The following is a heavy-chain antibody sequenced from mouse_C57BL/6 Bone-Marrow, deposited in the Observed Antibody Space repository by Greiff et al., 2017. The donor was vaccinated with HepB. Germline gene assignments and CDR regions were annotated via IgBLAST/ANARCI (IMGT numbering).Heavy chain of an antibody. Sequence: QVQLQQSGPELVKPGASVKISCKASGYAFSSSWMNWVKQRPGKGLEWIGRICPGDGDTNYNGKFKGKATLSADKSSSTAYMQLSSLTSEDSAVYFCARGRSWLAYWGQGTLVTVSA. CDR1: GYAFSSSW. V-gene: IGHV1-82*01. CDR3: ARGRSWLAY. J-gene: IGHJ3*01. CDR2: ICPGDGDT.